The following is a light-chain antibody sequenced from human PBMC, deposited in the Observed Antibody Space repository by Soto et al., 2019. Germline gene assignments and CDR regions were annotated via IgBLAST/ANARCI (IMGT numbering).Light chain of an antibody. CDR1: SRDVGVYNY. J-gene: IGLJ1*01. CDR2: DVS. CDR3: SSYTSSNTPYV. Sequence: QSALTQSASVSGSPGQSITISCTGTSRDVGVYNYVSWYQQHPGTAPKVLIHDVSNRPSGVSSRFSGSKSGNTASLTISGLQAEDEADYYCSSYTSSNTPYVFGTGTKLTVL. V-gene: IGLV2-14*01.